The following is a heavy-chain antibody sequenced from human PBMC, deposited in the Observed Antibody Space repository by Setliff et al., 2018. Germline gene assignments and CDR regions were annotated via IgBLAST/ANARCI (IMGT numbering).Heavy chain of an antibody. J-gene: IGHJ4*02. D-gene: IGHD5-12*01. Sequence: GESLKISCKGSGYSFSTYWIGWVRQMPGKGLEWMGIIYPDDSDTRYSPSFQGQVTMSADKSISTAYLQWSSLEASDIAMYYCARVGYNSFFDYWGQGTLVTVSS. CDR2: IYPDDSDT. CDR3: ARVGYNSFFDY. CDR1: GYSFSTYW. V-gene: IGHV5-51*01.